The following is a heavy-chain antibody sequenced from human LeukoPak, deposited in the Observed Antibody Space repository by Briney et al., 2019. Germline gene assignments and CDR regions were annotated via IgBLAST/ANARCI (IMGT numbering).Heavy chain of an antibody. J-gene: IGHJ6*02. CDR2: IYPRDGST. CDR3: ASVYKHGMDV. V-gene: IGHV1-46*01. CDR1: GYTFTSNY. Sequence: ASVKVSCKASGYTFTSNYIHWVRQAPGQGLEWMGMIYPRDGSTSYAQKFQGRATLTRATSTGTVYMELSSLRSEDTAVYYCASVYKHGMDVWGQGTTVTVSS. D-gene: IGHD5-24*01.